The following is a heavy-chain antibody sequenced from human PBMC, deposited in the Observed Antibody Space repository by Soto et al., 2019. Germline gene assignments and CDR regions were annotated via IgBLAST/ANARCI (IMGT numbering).Heavy chain of an antibody. D-gene: IGHD6-19*01. CDR2: ISGSSSYI. CDR1: GFTFSNYS. CDR3: ARDPIPVPMYYFDY. J-gene: IGHJ4*02. Sequence: PGGSLRLSCAASGFTFSNYSMDWVRQAPGKGLEWVSSISGSSSYIYYADSVKGRFTISRDNAKNSLSLQMNSLRAEDTAAYFCARDPIPVPMYYFDYWGQGSLVTVSS. V-gene: IGHV3-21*01.